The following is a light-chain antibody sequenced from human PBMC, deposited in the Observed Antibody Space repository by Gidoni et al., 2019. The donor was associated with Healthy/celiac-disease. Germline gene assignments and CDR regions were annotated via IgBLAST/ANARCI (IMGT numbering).Light chain of an antibody. V-gene: IGKV1-5*03. J-gene: IGKJ2*01. CDR2: KAS. CDR1: QSISCW. Sequence: DIQMTQSPPTLSASVGDRVTITCRARQSISCWLAWYQQKPGKAPKLLIYKASSLESGVPSRFSGSGSGTEFTLTISSLQPDDFATYYCQQYNSYLYTFGQXTKLEIK. CDR3: QQYNSYLYT.